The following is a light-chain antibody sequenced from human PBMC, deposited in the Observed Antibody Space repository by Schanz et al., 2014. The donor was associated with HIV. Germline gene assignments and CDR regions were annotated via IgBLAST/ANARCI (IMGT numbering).Light chain of an antibody. Sequence: EIVMTQSPATLSVSPGERATLSCRASQSVRRNLAWYQQKPGQAPRLLIYDASNRASGLPARFGGSGSGTEFALTISSPQPEDFAVYYCQQYNSYSYTFGQGTKLEI. V-gene: IGKV3-15*01. J-gene: IGKJ2*01. CDR1: QSVRRN. CDR3: QQYNSYSYT. CDR2: DAS.